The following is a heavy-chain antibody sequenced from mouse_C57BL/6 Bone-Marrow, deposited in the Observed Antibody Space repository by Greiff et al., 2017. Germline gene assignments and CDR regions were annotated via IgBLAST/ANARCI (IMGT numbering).Heavy chain of an antibody. D-gene: IGHD4-1*01. V-gene: IGHV1-55*01. CDR2: IYPGSGST. J-gene: IGHJ4*01. CDR1: GYTFTSYW. CDR3: ASRELGRYYAMDY. Sequence: QVQLQQSGAELVKPGASVKMSCKASGYTFTSYWITWVKQRPGQGLEWIGDIYPGSGSTNYNEKFKSKATLTVDTSSSPAYMQLSSLTSEDSAVYYCASRELGRYYAMDYWGQGTSVTVSS.